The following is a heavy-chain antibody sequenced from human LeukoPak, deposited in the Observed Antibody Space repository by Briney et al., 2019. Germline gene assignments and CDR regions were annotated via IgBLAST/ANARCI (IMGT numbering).Heavy chain of an antibody. CDR2: SNPNSRGA. CDR1: GYTFTEYY. J-gene: IGHJ4*02. V-gene: IGHV1-2*02. CDR3: ARGQSLNDY. Sequence: ASLKVSCKASGYTFTEYYMHWVRQAPGQGREWIGWSNPNSRGANCARKCQCRVTMTRDTSISTAYMELSRLRYDDTALYYCARGQSLNDYWGQGTLVTVSS.